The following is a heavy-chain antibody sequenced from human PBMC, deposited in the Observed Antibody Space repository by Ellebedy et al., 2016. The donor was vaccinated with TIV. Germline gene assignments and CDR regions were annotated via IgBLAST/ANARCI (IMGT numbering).Heavy chain of an antibody. J-gene: IGHJ6*02. D-gene: IGHD6-13*01. V-gene: IGHV1-2*02. CDR2: INPDSGVP. Sequence: ASVKVSCKASGYTFTANYVHWVRQAPGQGLEWMGWINPDSGVPNFPQKFQGRVTMTRDTSVNTAYMELSRLESADPAVYYCARVRRGSSGMDVWGQGTTVTVS. CDR1: GYTFTANY. CDR3: ARVRRGSSGMDV.